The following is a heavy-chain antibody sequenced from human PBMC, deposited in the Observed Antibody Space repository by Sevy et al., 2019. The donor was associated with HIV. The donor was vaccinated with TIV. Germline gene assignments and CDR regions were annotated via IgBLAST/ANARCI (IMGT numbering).Heavy chain of an antibody. V-gene: IGHV4-39*02. Sequence: SETLSLTCSVSGGTIVSSDHYWGWIRQTPGKGLEWIGSIYYNGHTYYNPSLNSRLTISIDTSKNQFSLNLSSVTAADTDIYFCAREAGGYDYDYGMDVWGQGTTVTVSS. CDR2: IYYNGHT. D-gene: IGHD5-12*01. J-gene: IGHJ6*02. CDR1: GGTIVSSDHY. CDR3: AREAGGYDYDYGMDV.